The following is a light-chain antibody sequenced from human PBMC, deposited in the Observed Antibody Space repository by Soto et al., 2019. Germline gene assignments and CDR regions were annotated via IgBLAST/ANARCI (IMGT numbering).Light chain of an antibody. CDR3: SSYTITSTDV. CDR2: EVS. CDR1: SSDVGGYNY. J-gene: IGLJ1*01. Sequence: QSVLTQPASVSGSPGQSITISCTGTSSDVGGYNYVSWYQQHPGKAPKLMIYEVSDRPSWVSNRFSGSKSGNTASLTISGLQAEDEADYYCSSYTITSTDVFGTGTKVTVL. V-gene: IGLV2-14*01.